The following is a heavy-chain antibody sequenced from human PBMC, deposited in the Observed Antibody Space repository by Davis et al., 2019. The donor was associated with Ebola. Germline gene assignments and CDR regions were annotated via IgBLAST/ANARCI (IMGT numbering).Heavy chain of an antibody. CDR1: VITFSSYA. V-gene: IGHV3-23*01. Sequence: GESLKISCTDSVITFSSYAMTWVRQAPGKGLEWVSAISGSGGSTYYADSVKGRFTISRDNSKNTLYLQMNSLRAEDTAVYYCAKEGSESSDLYYYYGMDVWGKGTTVTVSS. D-gene: IGHD6-25*01. J-gene: IGHJ6*04. CDR2: ISGSGGST. CDR3: AKEGSESSDLYYYYGMDV.